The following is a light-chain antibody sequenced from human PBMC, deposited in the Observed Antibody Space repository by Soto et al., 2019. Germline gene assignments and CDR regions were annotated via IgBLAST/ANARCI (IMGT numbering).Light chain of an antibody. CDR1: QNVNNY. Sequence: EIILTQSPATLSLSPGERATLSCRASQNVNNYLAWYQQRPGQAPRLLIYDVSNRATGVPPRFSGSGSGTDFTLTIDSLEPEDFAIYYCQQRTNWPPFTFGQGTKLDIK. V-gene: IGKV3-11*01. CDR3: QQRTNWPPFT. J-gene: IGKJ2*01. CDR2: DVS.